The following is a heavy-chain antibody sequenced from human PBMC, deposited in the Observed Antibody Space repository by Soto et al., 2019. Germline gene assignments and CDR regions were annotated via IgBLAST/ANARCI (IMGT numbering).Heavy chain of an antibody. J-gene: IGHJ4*02. V-gene: IGHV3-30-3*01. CDR3: ARDRNYYDSSGYFDY. Sequence: QSGGSLRLSCAASGFTFSSYAMHWVRQAPGKGLEWVAVISYDGSNKYYADSVKGRFTISRDNSKNTLYLQMNSLRAEDTAVYYCARDRNYYDSSGYFDYWGQGTLVTVSS. D-gene: IGHD3-22*01. CDR1: GFTFSSYA. CDR2: ISYDGSNK.